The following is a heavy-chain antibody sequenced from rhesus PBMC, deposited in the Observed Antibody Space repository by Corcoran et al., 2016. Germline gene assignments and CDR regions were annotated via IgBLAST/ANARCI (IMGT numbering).Heavy chain of an antibody. CDR2: IFGSGGST. CDR3: AKTYSVAAET. CDR1: GASISSNY. Sequence: QVQLQESGPGLVKPSETLPLTCAVSGASISSNYWSWIRQAPGKGLEWIGRIFGSGGSTDNNPSLKSRVTISIDTSKNQFSLKLSSVTAADTAVYYCAKTYSVAAETWGQGVLVTVSS. J-gene: IGHJ4*01. V-gene: IGHV4S2*01. D-gene: IGHD6-31*01.